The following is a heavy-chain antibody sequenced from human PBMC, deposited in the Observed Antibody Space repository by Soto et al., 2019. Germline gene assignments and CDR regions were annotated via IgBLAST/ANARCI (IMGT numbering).Heavy chain of an antibody. V-gene: IGHV4-30-4*01. J-gene: IGHJ6*02. CDR3: ARAAVPRYFSMDV. Sequence: SETLSLTCTVSGGSISNADFYWSWIRQPPGKGLEWIGYIYYSKITFYSPSLKGRVFISIDTSKNQFSLKLSSVTAADTAVYYCARAAVPRYFSMDVWGQGPTVTVS. CDR2: IYYSKIT. CDR1: GGSISNADFY.